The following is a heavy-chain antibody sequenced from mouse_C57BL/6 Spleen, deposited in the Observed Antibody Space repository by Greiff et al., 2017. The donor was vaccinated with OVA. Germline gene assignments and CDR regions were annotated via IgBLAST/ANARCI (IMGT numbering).Heavy chain of an antibody. CDR2: INYDGSST. CDR3: AREGYDYDWYFDV. J-gene: IGHJ1*03. CDR1: GFTFSDYY. V-gene: IGHV5-16*01. Sequence: EVHLVESEGGLVQPGSSMKLSCTASGFTFSDYYMAWVRQVPEKGLEWVANINYDGSSTYYLDSLKSRFIISRDNAKNILYLQMSSLKSEDTATYYGAREGYDYDWYFDVWGTGTTVTVSS. D-gene: IGHD2-4*01.